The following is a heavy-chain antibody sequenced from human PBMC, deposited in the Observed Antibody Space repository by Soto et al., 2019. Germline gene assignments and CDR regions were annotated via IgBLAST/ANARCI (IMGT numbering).Heavy chain of an antibody. CDR3: GRGRSGQIVVFY. V-gene: IGHV1-2*02. Sequence: ASVKVSCKASGYTFTGHYIHWVRQAPEQGPEWMGEIGPESGATRYAQRFQGKVTMTRDMSITTVYMELNNLSPDDTAVYYCGRGRSGQIVVFYWGQGTPVTVSS. CDR1: GYTFTGHY. CDR2: IGPESGAT. D-gene: IGHD1-26*01. J-gene: IGHJ4*02.